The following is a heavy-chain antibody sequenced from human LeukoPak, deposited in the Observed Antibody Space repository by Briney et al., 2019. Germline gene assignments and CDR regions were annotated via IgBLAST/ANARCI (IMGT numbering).Heavy chain of an antibody. CDR1: GGSISSGGYY. CDR3: ARGARVAMRGHWYFDL. V-gene: IGHV4-31*03. J-gene: IGHJ2*01. D-gene: IGHD5-12*01. Sequence: SETLSLTCIVSGGSISSGGYYWSWIRQHPGKGLEWIGYIYYSGSTYYNPSLKSRVTISADTSKNQFSLKLSSVTAADTAVYYCARGARVAMRGHWYFDLWGRGTLVTVSS. CDR2: IYYSGST.